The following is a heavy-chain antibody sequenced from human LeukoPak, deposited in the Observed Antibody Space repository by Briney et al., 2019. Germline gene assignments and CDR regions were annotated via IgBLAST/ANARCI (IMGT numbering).Heavy chain of an antibody. CDR1: GGTFSIYA. Sequence: ASVKVSCKASGGTFSIYAISWVRQAPGQGLEWMGRIIPIFGTANYAQKFQGRVTITTDESTSTAYMELSSLRSEDTAVYYCARARGNHYYDSSGYLDYWGQGTLVTVSS. V-gene: IGHV1-69*05. CDR2: IIPIFGTA. J-gene: IGHJ4*02. D-gene: IGHD3-22*01. CDR3: ARARGNHYYDSSGYLDY.